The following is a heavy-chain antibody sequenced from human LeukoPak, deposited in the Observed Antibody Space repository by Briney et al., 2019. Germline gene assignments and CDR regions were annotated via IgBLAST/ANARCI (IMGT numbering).Heavy chain of an antibody. Sequence: QPGGSLRLSCAASGFTFSSYEMNWVRQAPGKGLEWVSYISSSGSTKYYADSVKGRFTISRDNAKNSLYLQMNSLRAEDTAVYYCARDQYDFWSGYSDYWGQGTLVTVSS. J-gene: IGHJ4*02. CDR3: ARDQYDFWSGYSDY. CDR2: ISSSGSTK. V-gene: IGHV3-48*03. D-gene: IGHD3-3*01. CDR1: GFTFSSYE.